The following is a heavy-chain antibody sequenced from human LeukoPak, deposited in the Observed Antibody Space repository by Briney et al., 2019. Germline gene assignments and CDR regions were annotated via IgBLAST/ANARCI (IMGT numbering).Heavy chain of an antibody. V-gene: IGHV1-2*02. J-gene: IGHJ4*02. CDR2: INPNSGGT. Sequence: ASVKVSCKASGYTFTGYYMHWVRQAPGQGLEWMGWINPNSGGTNYAQKFQGRVTMTRDTSISTAYMELSRLRSDDTAVYYCARDLKWLQLPNYWGQGTLVTVSS. CDR3: ARDLKWLQLPNY. CDR1: GYTFTGYY. D-gene: IGHD5-24*01.